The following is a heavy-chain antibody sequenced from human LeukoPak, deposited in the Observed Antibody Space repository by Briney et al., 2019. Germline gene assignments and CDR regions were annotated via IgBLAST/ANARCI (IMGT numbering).Heavy chain of an antibody. Sequence: SETLSLTCAVYGGSFSGYYWSWIRQPPGKGLEWIGEINHSGSTNYNPSLKSRVTISVDTSKNQFSLKLSSVTAADTAVYYCARDRYSSGWSPDYWGQGTLVTVSS. CDR3: ARDRYSSGWSPDY. V-gene: IGHV4-34*01. CDR1: GGSFSGYY. D-gene: IGHD6-19*01. CDR2: INHSGST. J-gene: IGHJ4*02.